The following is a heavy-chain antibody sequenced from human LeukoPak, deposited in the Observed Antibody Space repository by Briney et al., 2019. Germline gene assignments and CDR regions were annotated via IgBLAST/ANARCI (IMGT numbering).Heavy chain of an antibody. CDR3: VRTAGTQAEHFHH. CDR1: GGSISTYF. CDR2: IYYKGST. J-gene: IGHJ1*01. V-gene: IGHV4-59*08. Sequence: SETLSLTCTVSGGSISTYFWTWIRQPPGKGLEWIGYIYYKGSTNYNPSLMSRVTISVDTSKNQFSLKLSSVTAADTAVYYCVRTAGTQAEHFHHWGQGTLVTVSS. D-gene: IGHD1-1*01.